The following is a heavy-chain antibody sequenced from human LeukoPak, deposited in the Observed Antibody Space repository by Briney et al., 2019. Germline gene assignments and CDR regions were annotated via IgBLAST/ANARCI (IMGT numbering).Heavy chain of an antibody. CDR3: ARGIYYNSGSHPPYLDY. J-gene: IGHJ4*02. CDR2: IILKFGTA. Sequence: SVKLCCKASGGTFSRDAINWVRQAPGQGLEWMGGIILKFGTANYAKKCQGRVTITADESTSTAYMELNSLRSEDTAVYYCARGIYYNSGSHPPYLDYWGQGTLVTVSS. CDR1: GGTFSRDA. D-gene: IGHD3-10*01. V-gene: IGHV1-69*01.